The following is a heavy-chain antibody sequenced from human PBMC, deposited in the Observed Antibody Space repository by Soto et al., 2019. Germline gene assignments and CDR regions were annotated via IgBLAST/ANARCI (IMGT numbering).Heavy chain of an antibody. CDR3: AKGQHCRSTSCYFYYYGVDV. CDR1: GFTFSTYG. CDR2: ISYDGSNK. Sequence: QVQLVESGGGVVQPGRSLRLSCAASGFTFSTYGMHWVRQAPGKGLEWVAVISYDGSNKYYADSVKGRLTISRDNSKSTLYLQMNSLRAEDTAVYYCAKGQHCRSTSCYFYYYGVDVWGQGTTVAVSS. J-gene: IGHJ6*02. V-gene: IGHV3-30*18. D-gene: IGHD2-2*01.